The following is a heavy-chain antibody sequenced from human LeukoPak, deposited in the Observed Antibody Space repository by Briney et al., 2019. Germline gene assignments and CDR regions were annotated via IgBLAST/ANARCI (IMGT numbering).Heavy chain of an antibody. V-gene: IGHV1-2*04. CDR3: ARVGVRGWYGIYYFDY. CDR1: GYTFTGYC. Sequence: ASVKVSCRASGYTFTGYCMHWVRQAPGQGLEWMGWINPNSGGTNYAQKFQGWVTMTRDTSISTAYMELSRLRSGDTAVYYCARVGVRGWYGIYYFDYWGQGTLVTVSS. D-gene: IGHD6-19*01. J-gene: IGHJ4*02. CDR2: INPNSGGT.